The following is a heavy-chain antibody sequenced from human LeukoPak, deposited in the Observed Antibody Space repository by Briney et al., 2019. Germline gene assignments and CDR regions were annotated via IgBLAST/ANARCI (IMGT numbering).Heavy chain of an antibody. CDR1: GFAFSVLW. Sequence: GGSLSLSCAASGFAFSVLWTSWVRHSPGKGLEWVANIRRDENARNYVPSVRGRFTISRDNAKNSLYLQMNSLAVEDTAVYYCATSHDSAGNDWGQGTLVTVSS. D-gene: IGHD2-15*01. V-gene: IGHV3-7*01. J-gene: IGHJ4*02. CDR2: IRRDENAR. CDR3: ATSHDSAGND.